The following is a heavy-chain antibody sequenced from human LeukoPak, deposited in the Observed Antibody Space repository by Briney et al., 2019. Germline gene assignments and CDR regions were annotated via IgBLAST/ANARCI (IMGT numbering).Heavy chain of an antibody. V-gene: IGHV1-46*01. CDR1: GYTFTSYY. CDR2: INPSGGST. J-gene: IGHJ4*02. D-gene: IGHD3-10*01. CDR3: AREPSPMVRGYSPAY. Sequence: ASVKVSCKASGYTFTSYYMHWVRQAPGQGLEWMGIINPSGGSTTYAQKFQGRVTMTRDTSTSTAHMELRSLRSEDTAVYYCAREPSPMVRGYSPAYWGQGTLVPVSS.